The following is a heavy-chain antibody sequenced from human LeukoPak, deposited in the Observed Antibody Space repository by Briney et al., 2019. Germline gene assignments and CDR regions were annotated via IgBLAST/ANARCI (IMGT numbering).Heavy chain of an antibody. CDR3: ARGGNYDFWSGYSSDYYYYYMDV. J-gene: IGHJ6*03. CDR2: INPSGGST. Sequence: ASVKVSCKASGYTFTGYYIHWVRQAPGQGLEWMGIINPSGGSTSYAQKFQGRVTMTRDTSTSTVYMELSSLRSEDTAVYYCARGGNYDFWSGYSSDYYYYYMDVWGKGTTVTVSS. D-gene: IGHD3-3*01. CDR1: GYTFTGYY. V-gene: IGHV1-46*03.